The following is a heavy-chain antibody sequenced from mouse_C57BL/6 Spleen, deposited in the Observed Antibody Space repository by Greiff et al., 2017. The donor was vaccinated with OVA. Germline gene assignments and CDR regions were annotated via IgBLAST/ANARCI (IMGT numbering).Heavy chain of an antibody. V-gene: IGHV1-64*01. D-gene: IGHD2-4*01. CDR2: IHPNSGST. CDR1: GYTFTSYW. CDR3: ARNTYDYDGVFDY. Sequence: QVQLQQPGAELVKPGASVKLSCKASGYTFTSYWMHWVKQRPGQGLEWIGMIHPNSGSTNYNEKFKSKATLTVDKSSSTAYMQLSSLTSEDSAVYYCARNTYDYDGVFDYWGQGTTLTVSS. J-gene: IGHJ2*01.